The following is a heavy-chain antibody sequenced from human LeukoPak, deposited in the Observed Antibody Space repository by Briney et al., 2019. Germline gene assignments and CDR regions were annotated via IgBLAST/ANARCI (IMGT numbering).Heavy chain of an antibody. CDR2: ISGNGGYT. Sequence: GGSLRLSCSASGFTFSSHAMYWVRQAPGKGLEYVSDISGNGGYTYYADSVKGRFTISRDNSKNTLYLQMNSLRAEDTAVYYCATGGQIGGSVYFDSWGQGTLVTVSS. CDR1: GFTFSSHA. D-gene: IGHD3-10*01. J-gene: IGHJ4*02. CDR3: ATGGQIGGSVYFDS. V-gene: IGHV3-64D*09.